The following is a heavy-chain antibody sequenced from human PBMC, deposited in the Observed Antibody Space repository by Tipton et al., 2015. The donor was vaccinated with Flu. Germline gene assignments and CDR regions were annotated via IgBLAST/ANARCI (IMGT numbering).Heavy chain of an antibody. V-gene: IGHV4-31*03. CDR1: GESITSGKYY. J-gene: IGHJ6*02. Sequence: TLSLTCSVSGESITSGKYYWSRIRQHPGKGLDWIGSFYYSGTTYYSPSLKSRVSISVDTSKNQLSLRLTSVTVADTAFYYCARDVGYNYGLDVWGQGTTVTVSS. D-gene: IGHD5-24*01. CDR2: FYYSGTT. CDR3: ARDVGYNYGLDV.